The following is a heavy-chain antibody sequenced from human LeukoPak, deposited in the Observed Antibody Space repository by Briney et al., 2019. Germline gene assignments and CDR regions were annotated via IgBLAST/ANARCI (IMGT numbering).Heavy chain of an antibody. V-gene: IGHV3-30*01. CDR1: GFTFSSYA. CDR3: ARDFSLYYYDSSGTLDY. Sequence: PGRSLRLSCAASGFTFSSYAMHWVRQAPGKGLEWVAVISYDGSNKYYADSVKGRITISRDNSKNTLYLQMNSLRAEDTAVYYCARDFSLYYYDSSGTLDYWGQGTLVTVSS. J-gene: IGHJ4*02. CDR2: ISYDGSNK. D-gene: IGHD3-22*01.